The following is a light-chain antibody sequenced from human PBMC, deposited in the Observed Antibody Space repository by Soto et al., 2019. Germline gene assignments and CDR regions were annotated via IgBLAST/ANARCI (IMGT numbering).Light chain of an antibody. CDR3: LLYDGGAVV. CDR1: TGAVTSAYY. V-gene: IGLV7-43*01. CDR2: NIN. Sequence: VVTQEPSLTVSPGGTVTLTCASSTGAVTSAYYPNWFQQKPGQAPRALIYNINNRHSWTPARFSGSLLGGKAALTLSGVQPEDEAEYYCLLYDGGAVVFGGGTKLTVL. J-gene: IGLJ2*01.